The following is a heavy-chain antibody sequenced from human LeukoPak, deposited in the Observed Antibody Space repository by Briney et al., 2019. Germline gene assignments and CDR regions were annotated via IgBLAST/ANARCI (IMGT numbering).Heavy chain of an antibody. D-gene: IGHD3-9*01. Sequence: PSETLSLTCTVSGGSISSSSYYWGWIRQPPGKGLEWIGSIYYSGSTYYNPSLKSRVTILVDTSKNQFSLKLSSVTAADTAVYYCAKHGGTAGYWGDWGQGTLVTVSS. V-gene: IGHV4-39*01. CDR1: GGSISSSSYY. CDR2: IYYSGST. CDR3: AKHGGTAGYWGD. J-gene: IGHJ4*02.